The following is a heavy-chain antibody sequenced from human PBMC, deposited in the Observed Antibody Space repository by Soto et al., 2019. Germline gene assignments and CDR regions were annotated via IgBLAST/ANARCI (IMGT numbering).Heavy chain of an antibody. CDR1: GYTFTDLS. CDR3: ATGGGFGKWGHTSPSSYGMDV. Sequence: VRVVQSGAEVKKPGASVKVSCKVSGYTFTDLSVHWVRQAPGKGLVWMGGFDPEEDETIYAQKFKGRVAMTEVTPTDTAYRELSGLTSEHTAMYYCATGGGFGKWGHTSPSSYGMDVWGQATAVTVSS. J-gene: IGHJ6*02. CDR2: FDPEEDET. D-gene: IGHD3-10*01. V-gene: IGHV1-24*01.